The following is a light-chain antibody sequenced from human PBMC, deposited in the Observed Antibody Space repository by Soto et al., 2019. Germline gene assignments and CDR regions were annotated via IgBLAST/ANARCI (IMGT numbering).Light chain of an antibody. Sequence: DIQMTQSPSSLSASVGDTVTITCRASQSISSYLNWYQQKPGKAPKLLIYAASSLQSGVPSRFSGTGSGTDFTLTTSSLQPEDFATYYCQQTNSFPLTFGGGTKVDIK. J-gene: IGKJ4*01. V-gene: IGKV1-39*01. CDR2: AAS. CDR1: QSISSY. CDR3: QQTNSFPLT.